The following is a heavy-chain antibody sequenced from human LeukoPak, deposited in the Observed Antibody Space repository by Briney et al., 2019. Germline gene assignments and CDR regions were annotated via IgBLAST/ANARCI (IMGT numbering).Heavy chain of an antibody. D-gene: IGHD3-22*01. CDR2: INSDGSI. CDR1: GFTFNIYW. Sequence: PGGSLRLSCAASGFTFNIYWMHWVRQAPGKGLVWVSRINSDGSITYADSVKCRFTVSRDNAKITLYLQMISLRDEDTALYYCARGSSGSRFDSWGQGPLVTVSS. CDR3: ARGSSGSRFDS. J-gene: IGHJ5*01. V-gene: IGHV3-74*01.